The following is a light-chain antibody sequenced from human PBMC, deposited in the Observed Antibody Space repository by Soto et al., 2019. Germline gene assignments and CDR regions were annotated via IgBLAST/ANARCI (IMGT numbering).Light chain of an antibody. V-gene: IGKV1-8*01. Sequence: AIRMTQSPSSFSASTGDRVTITCRASQGISCYLAWYQQKPGKAPKLLIYAASTLQSGVPSRFSGSGSGTDFTLTISCLQSEDFATYYCQQYYSYLYTFGQGTKLEIK. CDR3: QQYYSYLYT. CDR2: AAS. CDR1: QGISCY. J-gene: IGKJ2*01.